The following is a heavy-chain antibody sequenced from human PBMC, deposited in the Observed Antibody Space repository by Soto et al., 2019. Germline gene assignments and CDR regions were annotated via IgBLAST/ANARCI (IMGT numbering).Heavy chain of an antibody. D-gene: IGHD5-18*01. Sequence: PGESLKISCKGSGYSFTGYWIGWVRQMPGKGLEWMGIIYPGDSDTRYSPSFQGQVTISADKSISTAYLQWSSLKASDTAMYYCARGDTAMVPHYYGMDVWGQGTTVTVSS. V-gene: IGHV5-51*01. CDR1: GYSFTGYW. J-gene: IGHJ6*02. CDR2: IYPGDSDT. CDR3: ARGDTAMVPHYYGMDV.